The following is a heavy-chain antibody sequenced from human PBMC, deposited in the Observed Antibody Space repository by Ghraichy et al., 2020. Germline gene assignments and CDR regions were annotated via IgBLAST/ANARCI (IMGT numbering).Heavy chain of an antibody. J-gene: IGHJ4*02. Sequence: SETLSLTCSVSGALISGYYWSWVRQPPGKGLEWIGYIYNNENTNYNPSLKSRVTMSVATSKKQFSLKLRSVTAADTAVYFCARRRYSYDFYFDYWGQGTLVTVSS. V-gene: IGHV4-59*12. CDR2: IYNNENT. CDR3: ARRRYSYDFYFDY. D-gene: IGHD5-18*01. CDR1: GALISGYY.